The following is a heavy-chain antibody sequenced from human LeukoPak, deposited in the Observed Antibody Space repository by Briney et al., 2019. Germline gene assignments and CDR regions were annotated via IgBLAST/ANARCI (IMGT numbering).Heavy chain of an antibody. CDR1: GFTFSSYG. Sequence: PGGSLRLSCAASGFTFSSYGMHWVRQAPGKGLEWVAVISYDGSNKYYADSVKGRFTISRDNSKNTLYLQMNSLRAEDTAVYCCAKGADSGWYTPFDYWGQGTLVTVSS. J-gene: IGHJ4*02. V-gene: IGHV3-30*18. CDR3: AKGADSGWYTPFDY. CDR2: ISYDGSNK. D-gene: IGHD6-19*01.